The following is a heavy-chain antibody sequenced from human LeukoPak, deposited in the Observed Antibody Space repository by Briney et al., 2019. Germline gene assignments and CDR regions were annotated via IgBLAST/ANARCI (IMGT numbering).Heavy chain of an antibody. D-gene: IGHD2-2*01. CDR1: GGSISSYY. CDR2: ISDSGST. CDR3: ATNSTSRPFDI. V-gene: IGHV4-59*08. Sequence: SETLSLTCTVSGGSISSYYWNWIRQPPGKELEGIGYISDSGSTNYNPSLKSRVTISVDTSKNQFSLRLSSVTAADTAVYYCATNSTSRPFDIWGQGTMVTVSS. J-gene: IGHJ3*02.